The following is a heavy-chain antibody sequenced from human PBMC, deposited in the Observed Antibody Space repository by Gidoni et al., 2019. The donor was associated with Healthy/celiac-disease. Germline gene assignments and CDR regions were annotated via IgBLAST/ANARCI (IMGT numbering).Heavy chain of an antibody. CDR3: ARCGGSCHFDY. Sequence: VQLVESGGGLVKPAGSLRLSCAPSGFTFSSYSMNWVRQAPGKGLEWVSSISSSSNYIYYADSVKGRFTISRDNAKNSLYLQMNSLRAEDTAVYYCARCGGSCHFDYWGQGTLVTVSS. J-gene: IGHJ4*02. D-gene: IGHD2-15*01. V-gene: IGHV3-21*01. CDR1: GFTFSSYS. CDR2: ISSSSNYI.